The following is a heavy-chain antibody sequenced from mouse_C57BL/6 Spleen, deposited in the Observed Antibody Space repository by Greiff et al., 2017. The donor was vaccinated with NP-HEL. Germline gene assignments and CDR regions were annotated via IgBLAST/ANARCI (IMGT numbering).Heavy chain of an antibody. V-gene: IGHV1-78*01. D-gene: IGHD1-1*01. CDR3: ARNNDYYGSSYDAMDY. CDR2: IYPRDGST. CDR1: GYTFTDHT. J-gene: IGHJ4*01. Sequence: VQLQQSDAELVKPGASVKISCKVSGYTFTDHTIHWMKQRPEQGLEWIGYIYPRDGSTKYNETFKGKATLTADKSSSTAYMQLNSLTSEDSAVYFCARNNDYYGSSYDAMDYWGQGTSVTVSS.